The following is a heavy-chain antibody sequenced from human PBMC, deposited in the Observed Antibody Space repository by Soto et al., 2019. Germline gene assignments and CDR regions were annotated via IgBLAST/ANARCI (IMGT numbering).Heavy chain of an antibody. CDR1: GYTFSDYY. CDR2: INPSSGGT. V-gene: IGHV1-2*02. CDR3: AREMSVIGAPGYPWFDP. Sequence: ASVKVSCKASGYTFSDYYVHWVREAPGQGLEWMGWINPSSGGTIYTQRFQGRVTMTRDTSISTVYMELSRLTSDDTAVYYCAREMSVIGAPGYPWFDPWGQGALVTVSS. J-gene: IGHJ5*02. D-gene: IGHD1-1*01.